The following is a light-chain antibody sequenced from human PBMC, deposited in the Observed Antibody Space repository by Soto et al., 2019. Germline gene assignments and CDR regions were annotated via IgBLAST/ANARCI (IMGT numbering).Light chain of an antibody. V-gene: IGKV1-5*03. J-gene: IGKJ1*01. CDR2: KAS. Sequence: DIQMTQSPSTLYESVGDRVTITCRASQSISSWLAWYQQKPGKAPDLLIYKASSLESGVPSRFSGSGSGTEFTLTISSLQPDDFATYYCQQYYTYSRTFGQGTKVEIK. CDR3: QQYYTYSRT. CDR1: QSISSW.